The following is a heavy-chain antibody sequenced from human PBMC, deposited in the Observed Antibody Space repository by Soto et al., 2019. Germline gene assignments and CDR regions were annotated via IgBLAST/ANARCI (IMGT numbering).Heavy chain of an antibody. J-gene: IGHJ6*02. CDR2: ISPYTGNT. D-gene: IGHD3-16*01. CDR3: VMVDNYVTPTPQDV. Sequence: QVQLVQSGDEVKKRGASVKVSCKASGYIFVNYGIAWVREAPRRGLEWMGWISPYTGNTHSASKVQGRLTMTTDTSTSTAYMDLGSLTSDDTAVYYCVMVDNYVTPTPQDVWGQGTTVTVSS. CDR1: GYIFVNYG. V-gene: IGHV1-18*01.